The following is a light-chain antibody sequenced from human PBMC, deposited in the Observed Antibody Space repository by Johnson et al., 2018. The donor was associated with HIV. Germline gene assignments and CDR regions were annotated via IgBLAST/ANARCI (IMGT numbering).Light chain of an antibody. J-gene: IGLJ1*01. V-gene: IGLV1-51*02. CDR1: SSNIGNNY. Sequence: SVLTQPPSVSAAPGQKVTISCSGSSSNIGNNYVSWYQQLPGTAPKLLIYENNKRPSGIPDRFSGSKSGTSATLGITGLQTGDEADYYCGTLDSSLSAGGFVFGTGTKATVL. CDR3: GTLDSSLSAGGFV. CDR2: ENN.